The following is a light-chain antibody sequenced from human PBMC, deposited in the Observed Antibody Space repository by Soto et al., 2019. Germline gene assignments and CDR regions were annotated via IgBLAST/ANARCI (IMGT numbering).Light chain of an antibody. CDR1: SSDVVRYNL. V-gene: IGLV2-23*01. CDR2: EGN. CDR3: CSYAGSSTLGV. J-gene: IGLJ3*02. Sequence: QSVLTQPASVSGSPGQSITISCTGTSSDVVRYNLVSWYQQHPGKAPKLMIYEGNKRPSGVSNRFSGSKSGNTASLTISGLQAEDEADYYCCSYAGSSTLGVFGGGTKLTVL.